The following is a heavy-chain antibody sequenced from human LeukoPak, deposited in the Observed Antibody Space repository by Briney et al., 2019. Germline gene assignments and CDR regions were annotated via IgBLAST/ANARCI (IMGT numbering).Heavy chain of an antibody. J-gene: IGHJ6*03. CDR1: GFTFSDYY. CDR3: ARKGFDAYRAAALYCYMDV. CDR2: ISSSSSTI. V-gene: IGHV3-11*04. D-gene: IGHD6-13*01. Sequence: PGGSLRLSCAASGFTFSDYYMTWIRQAPGKGLEWVSYISSSSSTIYYADSVKGRFTISRDNAKNSLYLQMNSLRAEDTAVYYCARKGFDAYRAAALYCYMDVWGKGTTVTVSS.